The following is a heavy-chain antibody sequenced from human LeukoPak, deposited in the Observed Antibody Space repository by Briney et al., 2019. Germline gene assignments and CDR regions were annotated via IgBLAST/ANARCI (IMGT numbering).Heavy chain of an antibody. J-gene: IGHJ4*02. CDR2: ISSSGSTI. CDR1: GFTFSDYY. CDR3: ARHGQCSSTSCYTYDFDY. V-gene: IGHV3-11*01. Sequence: GGSLRLSCAASGFTFSDYYMSWIRQAPGKWLEWVSYISSSGSTIYYADSVKGRFTISRDNAKNSLYLQMNSLRAEDTAVYYCARHGQCSSTSCYTYDFDYWGQGTLVTVSS. D-gene: IGHD2-2*01.